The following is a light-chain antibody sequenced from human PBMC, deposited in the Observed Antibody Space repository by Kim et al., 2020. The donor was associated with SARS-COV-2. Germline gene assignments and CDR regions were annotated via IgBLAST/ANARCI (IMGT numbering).Light chain of an antibody. CDR1: QDIANS. Sequence: APVGNRVTITCRASQDIANSLAWYQQKPGTVPKVLIYAASTLQSGVPSRFSGSGSGTEFTLTIGSLQTEDVATYYCQKYNSAPWTLGPGTKVDIK. CDR3: QKYNSAPWT. V-gene: IGKV1-27*01. J-gene: IGKJ1*01. CDR2: AAS.